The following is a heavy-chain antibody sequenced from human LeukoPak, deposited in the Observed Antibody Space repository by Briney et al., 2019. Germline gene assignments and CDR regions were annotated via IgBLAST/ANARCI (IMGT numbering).Heavy chain of an antibody. CDR1: GYTFTSYY. D-gene: IGHD7-27*01. CDR2: INPTGGST. J-gene: IGHJ2*01. Sequence: GASVKVSCKASGYTFTSYYMHWVRQAPGQGLEWTGLINPTGGSTGYAQKFQGRVTMTRDMSTSTDYMELSSPRAEDTAVYYCARGWGSKGRDFDIWGRGTLVTVSS. V-gene: IGHV1-46*01. CDR3: ARGWGSKGRDFDI.